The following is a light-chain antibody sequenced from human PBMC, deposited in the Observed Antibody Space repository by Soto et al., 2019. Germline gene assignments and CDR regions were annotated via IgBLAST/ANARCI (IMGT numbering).Light chain of an antibody. CDR2: GAS. Sequence: DIQMTQSPSSVSASIGDRVTITCRASQGISTWLAWYQQKPGKATNLLIYGASRLQSGVPSRFSGSGSGTDFTLTISSLQPEDFATYYCQQANTFPITFGQGTRLEIK. CDR3: QQANTFPIT. J-gene: IGKJ5*01. V-gene: IGKV1-12*01. CDR1: QGISTW.